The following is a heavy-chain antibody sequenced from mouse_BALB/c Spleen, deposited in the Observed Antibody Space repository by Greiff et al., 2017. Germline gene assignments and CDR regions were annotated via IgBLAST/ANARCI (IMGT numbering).Heavy chain of an antibody. CDR3: ARHGAAGKMDD. CDR1: GFSLTSYG. V-gene: IGHV2-6-2*01. Sequence: VQLVESGPDLVGPSQILSISCTVSGFSLTSYGVHWVRQPPEKGLEWLVVIWSDGSTTYNSALKTRLSISKDNSKSQVFLKLNSHQTDDTATYYCARHGAAGKMDDWGEGTSVTVSS. D-gene: IGHD3-3*01. CDR2: IWSDGST. J-gene: IGHJ4*01.